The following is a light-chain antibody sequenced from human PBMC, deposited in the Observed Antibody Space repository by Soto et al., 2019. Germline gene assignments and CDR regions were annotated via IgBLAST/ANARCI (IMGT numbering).Light chain of an antibody. Sequence: DIRMTQSASSLSVSLGDRVTITCRASQSISRWLAWYQQKPGKAPKLLIYDASTLESGVPSRFSGRGSGTEFTLTISSLQPDDFATYYCQQYNSYWTFGQGTKVDIK. CDR3: QQYNSYWT. CDR1: QSISRW. V-gene: IGKV1-5*01. J-gene: IGKJ1*01. CDR2: DAS.